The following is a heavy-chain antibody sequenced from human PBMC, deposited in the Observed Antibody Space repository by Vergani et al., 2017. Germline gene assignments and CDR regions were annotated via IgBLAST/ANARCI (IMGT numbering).Heavy chain of an antibody. CDR2: ISSSSSYR. Sequence: EVQLVESGGGLIQPGGSLGLSCAASGFTFSSYSMNWVRQAPGKGLEWVSSISSSSSYRYYADSVKGRFTISRDNAKNSLYLQMNSLRAEDTAVYYCARDSSSSVYYYYGMDVWGQGTTVTVSS. J-gene: IGHJ6*02. V-gene: IGHV3-21*01. D-gene: IGHD6-6*01. CDR3: ARDSSSSVYYYYGMDV. CDR1: GFTFSSYS.